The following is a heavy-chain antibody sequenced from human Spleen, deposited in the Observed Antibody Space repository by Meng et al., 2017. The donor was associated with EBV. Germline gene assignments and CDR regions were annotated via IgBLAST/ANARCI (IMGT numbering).Heavy chain of an antibody. J-gene: IGHJ4*02. CDR3: SKDLVGSDDD. Sequence: VQRGESGGGVVQPRGSLWIACAALGFTFSSYGMQWVRQAQGKGLEWVAVISNDGTNKYYAKSVKGRFTISGDNTKNTLYLQMNSLRAEDTGVYFCSKDLVGSDDDWGQGTLVTVSS. V-gene: IGHV3-30*18. CDR1: GFTFSSYG. D-gene: IGHD6-25*01. CDR2: ISNDGTNK.